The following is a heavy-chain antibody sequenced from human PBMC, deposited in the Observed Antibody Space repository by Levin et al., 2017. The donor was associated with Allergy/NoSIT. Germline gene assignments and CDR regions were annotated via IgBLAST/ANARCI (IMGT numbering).Heavy chain of an antibody. J-gene: IGHJ6*03. V-gene: IGHV5-51*01. D-gene: IGHD1-1*01. CDR1: GYSFTSYW. CDR2: IYPCDSDT. Sequence: ASVKVSCQGSGYSFTSYWIGWVRQMPGKGLEWMGIIYPCDSDTRYSPSFQGQVTISADKSISTAYLQWSSLKASDTAIYYCARRGTRDYYYYMDVLGKGTTVTVSS. CDR3: ARRGTRDYYYYMDV.